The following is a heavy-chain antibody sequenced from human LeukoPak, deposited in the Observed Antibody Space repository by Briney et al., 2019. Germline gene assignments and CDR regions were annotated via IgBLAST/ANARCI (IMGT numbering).Heavy chain of an antibody. CDR2: TSASGNT. CDR3: AREATMAV. J-gene: IGHJ4*02. V-gene: IGHV4-4*07. CDR1: GGSIPNYY. D-gene: IGHD3-10*01. Sequence: PSETLPLTFAVSGGSIPNYYWSWIRQPAGKGLEWIGRTSASGNTNYNPSLKSRVTMSADTSKNQFSLKLTSVTAADTAVYYCAREATMAVWGQGTLVTVSS.